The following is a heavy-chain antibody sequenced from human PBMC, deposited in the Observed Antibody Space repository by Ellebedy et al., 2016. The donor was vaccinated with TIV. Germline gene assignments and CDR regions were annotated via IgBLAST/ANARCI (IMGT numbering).Heavy chain of an antibody. V-gene: IGHV3-53*04. D-gene: IGHD3-22*01. CDR3: ARNYYDSSGYLDY. Sequence: GESLKISXAASGFTVSSNYMSWVRQAPGKGLEWVSVIYSGGSTYYADSVKGRFTISRHNSKNTLYLQMNSLRAEDTAVYYCARNYYDSSGYLDYWGQGTLVTVSS. CDR2: IYSGGST. CDR1: GFTVSSNY. J-gene: IGHJ4*02.